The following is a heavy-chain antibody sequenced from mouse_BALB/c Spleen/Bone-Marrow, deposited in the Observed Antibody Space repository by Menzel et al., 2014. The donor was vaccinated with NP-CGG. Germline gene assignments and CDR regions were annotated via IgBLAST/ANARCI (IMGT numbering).Heavy chain of an antibody. CDR2: IWAGGST. CDR1: GFSLTSYG. V-gene: IGHV2-9*02. D-gene: IGHD1-1*01. CDR3: ARGSYYEGAMDY. Sequence: VKVVESGPGLVAPSQSLSITCTVSGFSLTSYGVHWVRQPPGKALEWLGVIWAGGSTNYNSALMSRLSISKDNSKSXVFLKMNSLQTDDTAMYYCARGSYYEGAMDYWGQGTSVTVSS. J-gene: IGHJ4*01.